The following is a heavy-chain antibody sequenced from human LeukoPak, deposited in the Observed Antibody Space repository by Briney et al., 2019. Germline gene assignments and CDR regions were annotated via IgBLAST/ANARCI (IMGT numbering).Heavy chain of an antibody. J-gene: IGHJ4*02. D-gene: IGHD4-17*01. Sequence: GSSVKVSCKASGGTFSTYSISWVRQAPGQGLEWMGRIIPIVTVPNYAEKFQGRVTITADKSTSTVYMELSSLSSEDTAIYYCARDPNLATVKTYVWGQGTQITVSS. CDR3: ARDPNLATVKTYV. CDR1: GGTFSTYS. CDR2: IIPIVTVP. V-gene: IGHV1-69*04.